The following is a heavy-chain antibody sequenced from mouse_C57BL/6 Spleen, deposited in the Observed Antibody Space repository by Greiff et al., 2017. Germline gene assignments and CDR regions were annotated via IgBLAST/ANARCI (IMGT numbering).Heavy chain of an antibody. CDR1: GYTFTDHT. CDR3: ARSSGYDYCRPGYFDV. Sequence: VQLQQSDAELVKPGASVKLSCKVSGYTFTDHTIHWMKQRPEQGLEWIGYINPSDGSTKYNEKFKGKATLTADKSSSTAYMQLNSLTSEDSAVYFWARSSGYDYCRPGYFDVWGTGTTVTVSS. CDR2: INPSDGST. V-gene: IGHV1-78*01. J-gene: IGHJ1*03. D-gene: IGHD1-1*01.